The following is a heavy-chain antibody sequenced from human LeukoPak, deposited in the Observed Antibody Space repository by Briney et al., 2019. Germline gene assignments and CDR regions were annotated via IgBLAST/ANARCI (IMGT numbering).Heavy chain of an antibody. Sequence: GGSLRLSCAASGFTFSSYSMNWVRQAPGKGLEWVSSISSSSSYIYYADSVKGRFTISRDNAKNSLYLQMNSLRAEDTAVYYCASGLMGYYGSGSYRTLDYFDYWGQGTLVTVSS. CDR3: ASGLMGYYGSGSYRTLDYFDY. V-gene: IGHV3-21*01. J-gene: IGHJ4*02. D-gene: IGHD3-10*01. CDR1: GFTFSSYS. CDR2: ISSSSSYI.